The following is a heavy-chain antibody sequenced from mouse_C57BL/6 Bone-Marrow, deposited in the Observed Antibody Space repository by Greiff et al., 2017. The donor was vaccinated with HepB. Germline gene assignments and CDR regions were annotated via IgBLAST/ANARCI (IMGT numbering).Heavy chain of an antibody. D-gene: IGHD2-3*01. CDR2: IYPRDGST. CDR1: GYTFTDHT. J-gene: IGHJ1*03. V-gene: IGHV1-78*01. Sequence: SDAELVKPGASVKISCKVSGYTFTDHTIHWMKQRPEQGLEWIGYIYPRDGSTKYNEKFKVKATLTADKSYSTANMQLNSLTSEDSAVYFCARSPSFDGGYFDVWGTGTTVTVSS. CDR3: ARSPSFDGGYFDV.